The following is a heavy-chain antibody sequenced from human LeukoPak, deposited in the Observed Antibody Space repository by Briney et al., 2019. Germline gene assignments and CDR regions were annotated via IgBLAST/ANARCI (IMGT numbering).Heavy chain of an antibody. Sequence: GASVKVSCKASGYTFTSYDINWVRQATGQGLEWMGWMNPNSGNTGYAQKFQGRVTITRNTSISTAYVELSSLRSEDTAVYYCARVTPPRRASSSWYYYYYYRDVWGKGTTVTVSS. CDR2: MNPNSGNT. CDR3: ARVTPPRRASSSWYYYYYYRDV. V-gene: IGHV1-8*03. CDR1: GYTFTSYD. D-gene: IGHD6-13*01. J-gene: IGHJ6*03.